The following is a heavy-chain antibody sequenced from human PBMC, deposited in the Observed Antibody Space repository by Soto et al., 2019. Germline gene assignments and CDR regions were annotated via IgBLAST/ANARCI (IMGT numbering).Heavy chain of an antibody. CDR3: AAEVRIAAAGAYYYGMDV. CDR1: GFTFTSSA. D-gene: IGHD6-13*01. Sequence: SVKVSCKXSGFTFTSSAVQWVRQARGQRLEWIGWIVVGSGNTNYAQKFQERVTITRDMSTSTAYMELSSLRSEDTAVYYCAAEVRIAAAGAYYYGMDVWGQGTTVTVSS. J-gene: IGHJ6*02. V-gene: IGHV1-58*01. CDR2: IVVGSGNT.